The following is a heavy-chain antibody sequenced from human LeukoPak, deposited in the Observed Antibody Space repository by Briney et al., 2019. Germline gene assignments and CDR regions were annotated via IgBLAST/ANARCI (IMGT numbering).Heavy chain of an antibody. V-gene: IGHV1-69*13. CDR2: IIPIFGTA. Sequence: GASVKVSCKASGYTFTSYGISWVRQAPGQGLEWMGGIIPIFGTANYAQKFQGRVTITADESTSTAYMELSSLRSEDTAVYYCASIDVAGTRGTGYWGQGTLVTVSS. CDR3: ASIDVAGTRGTGY. D-gene: IGHD6-19*01. J-gene: IGHJ4*02. CDR1: GYTFTSYG.